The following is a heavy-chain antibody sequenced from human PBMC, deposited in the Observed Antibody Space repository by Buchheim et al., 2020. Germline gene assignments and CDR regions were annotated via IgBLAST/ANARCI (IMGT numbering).Heavy chain of an antibody. CDR2: IRYSGTT. J-gene: IGHJ6*02. D-gene: IGHD5-24*01. Sequence: QLQLQESGPGLVKPSETLSLTCTVSGGSISNSAYFWGWIRQPPGKGPEWIATIRYSGTTSFTPSLQNRVTISVDTSKNPFSLTLRSVTAADTALYYCARENRDGYRNGVDVWGQGTT. V-gene: IGHV4-39*07. CDR1: GGSISNSAYF. CDR3: ARENRDGYRNGVDV.